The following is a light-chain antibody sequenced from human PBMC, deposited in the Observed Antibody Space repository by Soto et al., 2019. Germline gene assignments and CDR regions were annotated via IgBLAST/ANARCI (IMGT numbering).Light chain of an antibody. J-gene: IGLJ1*01. CDR1: SSDVGGYNY. CDR3: SSYTSSSTLYV. V-gene: IGLV2-14*01. CDR2: DVS. Sequence: QSVLTQPASVSGSPGQSITISCTGTSSDVGGYNYVSWYQQHPGKAPKLMIYDVSNRPSGVSNRFSGSKSGNTASLTISGLQAEYEADYDCSSYTSSSTLYVFGTGTKLTVL.